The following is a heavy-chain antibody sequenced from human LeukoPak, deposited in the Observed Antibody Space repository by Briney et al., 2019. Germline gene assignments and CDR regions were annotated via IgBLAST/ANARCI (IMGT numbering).Heavy chain of an antibody. CDR3: ASGMGRGYSYLYSSFDD. Sequence: SVKVSCKASGGTFSSYAISWVRQAPGQGLEWMGGIIPIFGTANYAQKFQGRVTTTADESTSTAYMELSSLRSEDTAVYYCASGMGRGYSYLYSSFDDWGQGTVATVSS. J-gene: IGHJ4*02. D-gene: IGHD5-18*01. V-gene: IGHV1-69*13. CDR2: IIPIFGTA. CDR1: GGTFSSYA.